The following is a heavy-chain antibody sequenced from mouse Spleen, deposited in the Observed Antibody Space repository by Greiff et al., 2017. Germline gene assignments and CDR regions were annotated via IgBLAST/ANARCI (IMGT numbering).Heavy chain of an antibody. CDR2: INPSTGGT. Sequence: VQLQQSGPELVKPGASVKISCKASGYSFTGYYMHWVKQSSEKSLEWIGEINPSTGGTSYNQKFKGKATLTVDKSSSTAYMQLKSLTSEDSAVYYCARGGNYEAMDYWGQGTSVTVSS. CDR3: ARGGNYEAMDY. J-gene: IGHJ4*01. CDR1: GYSFTGYY. V-gene: IGHV1-43*01. D-gene: IGHD2-1*01.